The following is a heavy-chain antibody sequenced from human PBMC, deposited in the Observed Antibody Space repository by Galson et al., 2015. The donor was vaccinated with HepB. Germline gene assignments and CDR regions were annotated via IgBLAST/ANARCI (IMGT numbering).Heavy chain of an antibody. CDR3: TTFTQWELLPRDDAFDI. CDR2: IWYDGSNK. Sequence: SLRLSCAASGFTFSSYGMHWVRQAPGKGLEWVAVIWYDGSNKYYADSVKGRFTISRDDSKNTLYLQMNSLKTEDTAVYYCTTFTQWELLPRDDAFDIWGQGTMVTVSS. D-gene: IGHD1-26*01. CDR1: GFTFSSYG. V-gene: IGHV3-33*08. J-gene: IGHJ3*02.